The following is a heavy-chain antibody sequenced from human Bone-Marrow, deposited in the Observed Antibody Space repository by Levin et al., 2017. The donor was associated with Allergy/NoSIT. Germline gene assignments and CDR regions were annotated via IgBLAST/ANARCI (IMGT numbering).Heavy chain of an antibody. CDR2: IYPGDSET. Sequence: KGGESLKISCQGSGSSFTTYWIGWVRQRPGKGLEWMGIIYPGDSETKYSPSFEGQVTMSADRSINTAYLQWSSLKASDTAIYYCAKHPATMVPGKKYFYGMDVWGQGTTVTVSS. V-gene: IGHV5-51*01. CDR3: AKHPATMVPGKKYFYGMDV. CDR1: GSSFTTYW. D-gene: IGHD3-10*01. J-gene: IGHJ6*02.